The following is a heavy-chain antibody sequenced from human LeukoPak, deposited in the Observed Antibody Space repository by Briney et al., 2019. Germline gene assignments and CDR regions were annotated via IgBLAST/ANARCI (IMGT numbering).Heavy chain of an antibody. CDR2: INPNSGGT. CDR1: GYTFTGYY. V-gene: IGHV1-2*02. J-gene: IGHJ4*02. D-gene: IGHD2-15*01. CDR3: ARGGVVVVAAIDY. Sequence: ASVKVSCKASGYTFTGYYIHWVRQAPGQGLEWMGWINPNSGGTNYAQKFQGRVTMTRDTSISTAYMELSRLRSDDTAVYYCARGGVVVVAAIDYWGQGTLVTVSS.